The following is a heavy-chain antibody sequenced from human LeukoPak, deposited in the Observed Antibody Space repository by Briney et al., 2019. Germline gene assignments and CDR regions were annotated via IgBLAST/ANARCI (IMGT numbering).Heavy chain of an antibody. D-gene: IGHD3-22*01. CDR1: GGSFSGYY. V-gene: IGHV4-34*01. Sequence: PSETLSPTCAVYGGSFSGYYWSWIRQPPGKGLEWIGEINHSGSTNYNPSLKSRVTISVDTSKNQFSLKLSSVTAADTAVYYSASSPSSGYYSDAFDIWGQGTMVTVSS. CDR3: ASSPSSGYYSDAFDI. J-gene: IGHJ3*02. CDR2: INHSGST.